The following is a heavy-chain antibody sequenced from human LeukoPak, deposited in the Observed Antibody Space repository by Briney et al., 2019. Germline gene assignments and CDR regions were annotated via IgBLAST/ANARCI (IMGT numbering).Heavy chain of an antibody. J-gene: IGHJ4*02. CDR1: GGSFSGYY. Sequence: SETLSLTCAVYGGSFSGYYWSWIRQPPGKGLEWIGEINHSGSTNYNPSFKSRVTISVDTSKNQFSLKLSSVTAADTAVYYCASLLRLGELSSPRDYWGQGTLVTVSS. V-gene: IGHV4-34*01. CDR2: INHSGST. D-gene: IGHD3-16*02. CDR3: ASLLRLGELSSPRDY.